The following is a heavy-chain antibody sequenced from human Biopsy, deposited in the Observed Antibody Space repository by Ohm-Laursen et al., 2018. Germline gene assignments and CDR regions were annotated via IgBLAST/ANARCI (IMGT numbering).Heavy chain of an antibody. CDR1: GFTFSSYA. CDR2: INSSGGST. Sequence: GSLRLSCTTSGFTFSSYAMSWVRQAPGKGLEWVSTINSSGGSTYYADSVKGRFTISRDNSKNTLYLQMNSLRAEDTAVYYCAKGLYSGSYYYDSWGQGTLVTVSS. D-gene: IGHD1-26*01. CDR3: AKGLYSGSYYYDS. J-gene: IGHJ4*02. V-gene: IGHV3-23*01.